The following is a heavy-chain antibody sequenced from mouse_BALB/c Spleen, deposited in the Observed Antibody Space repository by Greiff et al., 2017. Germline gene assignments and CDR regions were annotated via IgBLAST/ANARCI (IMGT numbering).Heavy chain of an antibody. Sequence: EVQLVESGGGLVQPGGSRKLSCAASGFTFSSFGMHWVRQAPEKGLEWVAYISSGSSTIYYADTVKGRFTISRDNPKNTLFLQMTSLRSEDTAMYYCARSTMVPFDYWGQGTTLTVSS. CDR1: GFTFSSFG. CDR2: ISSGSSTI. J-gene: IGHJ2*01. V-gene: IGHV5-17*02. D-gene: IGHD2-2*01. CDR3: ARSTMVPFDY.